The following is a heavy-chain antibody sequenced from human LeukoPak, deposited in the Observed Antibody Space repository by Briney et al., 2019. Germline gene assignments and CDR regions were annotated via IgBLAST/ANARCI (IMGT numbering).Heavy chain of an antibody. D-gene: IGHD3-10*01. CDR3: AKDRPVLLPNTPLD. V-gene: IGHV1-18*01. CDR1: GYTFTSYG. Sequence: ASVKVSCKASGYTFTSYGISWVRQAPGQGLEWMGWISAYNGNTNYAQKLQGRVTMTTDTSTSTAYMELRSLRSDDTAVYYCAKDRPVLLPNTPLDWGQGTLVTVSS. CDR2: ISAYNGNT. J-gene: IGHJ4*02.